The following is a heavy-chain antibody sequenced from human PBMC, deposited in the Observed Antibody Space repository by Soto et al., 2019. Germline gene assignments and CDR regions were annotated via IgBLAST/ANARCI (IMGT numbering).Heavy chain of an antibody. CDR3: TTDSYITSIIVRFDY. J-gene: IGHJ4*01. CDR1: GFTFSNAW. CDR2: VKSKNDGGTT. D-gene: IGHD3-22*01. V-gene: IGHV3-15*07. Sequence: AGSLRLSCAASGFTFSNAWINWVRQAPGKGLEWVGRVKSKNDGGTTDFAAPVKGRFAISRDDSKNMVYLEMNSLQTEDTAIYYCTTDSYITSIIVRFDYWGHRTLVTVSS.